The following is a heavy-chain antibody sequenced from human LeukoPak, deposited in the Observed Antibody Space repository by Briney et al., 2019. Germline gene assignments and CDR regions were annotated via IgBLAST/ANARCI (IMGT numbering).Heavy chain of an antibody. Sequence: GGSLRLSCAASGFAVSSNYMSWVRQAPGKGLEWVSIIYSGGNTYYADSVKGRFTISRDNSKNTVYLQMNSLRAEDTAVYYCARDRGYCSGDSCCPTRFHYWGQGTLVTVSS. J-gene: IGHJ4*02. V-gene: IGHV3-53*01. CDR2: IYSGGNT. CDR3: ARDRGYCSGDSCCPTRFHY. D-gene: IGHD2-15*01. CDR1: GFAVSSNY.